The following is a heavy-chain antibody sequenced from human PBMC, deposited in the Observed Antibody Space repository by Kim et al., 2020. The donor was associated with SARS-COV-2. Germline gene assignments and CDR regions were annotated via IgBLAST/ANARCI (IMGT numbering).Heavy chain of an antibody. J-gene: IGHJ4*02. D-gene: IGHD4-17*01. V-gene: IGHV3-7*03. CDR3: ARGPAVTNFDFFDS. Sequence: DSVKGRFTMSRDNAKNSLHLQMNSLRTDDTAVYYCARGPAVTNFDFFDSWGQGTLVTVSS.